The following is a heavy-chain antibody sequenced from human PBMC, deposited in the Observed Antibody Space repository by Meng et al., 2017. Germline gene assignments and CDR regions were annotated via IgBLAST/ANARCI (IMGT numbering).Heavy chain of an antibody. D-gene: IGHD4-17*01. CDR1: GYTFTSYG. Sequence: QVQLVQSGAEVKKPGASVKVSCKASGYTFTSYGISWVRQAPGQGLEWMGWISAYNGNTNYAQKFQGRVTMTRDTSISTAYMELSRLRSDDTAVYYCARDDYGDYFDYWGQGTLVTVSS. CDR2: ISAYNGNT. CDR3: ARDDYGDYFDY. J-gene: IGHJ4*02. V-gene: IGHV1-18*01.